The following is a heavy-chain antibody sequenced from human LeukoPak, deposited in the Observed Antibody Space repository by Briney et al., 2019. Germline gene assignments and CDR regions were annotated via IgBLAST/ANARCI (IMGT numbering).Heavy chain of an antibody. CDR2: ISGSGGST. Sequence: PGGSLRLSCAASGFTFNGYAMNWVRQAPGKGLEWVSAISGSGGSTYYADSVKGRFTISRDNSKNTLYLQMNSLRAEDTAVYYCAKGWVTDRNYFDSWGQGTLVTVSS. V-gene: IGHV3-23*01. J-gene: IGHJ4*02. CDR3: AKGWVTDRNYFDS. D-gene: IGHD5-18*01. CDR1: GFTFNGYA.